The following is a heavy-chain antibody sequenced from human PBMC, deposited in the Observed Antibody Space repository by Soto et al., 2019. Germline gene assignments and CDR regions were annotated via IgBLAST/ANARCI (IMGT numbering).Heavy chain of an antibody. CDR3: ARSRIQLWEHDAFAI. D-gene: IGHD5-18*01. CDR2: ISYDGSNK. Sequence: QVQLVESGGGVVQPGRSLRLSCAASGFTFSSYAMHWVRQAPGKGLEWVAVISYDGSNKYYADSVKGRFTISRDNSKNTLYLQMNSLRAEDTAVYYCARSRIQLWEHDAFAIWGQGTMVTVSS. V-gene: IGHV3-30-3*01. J-gene: IGHJ3*02. CDR1: GFTFSSYA.